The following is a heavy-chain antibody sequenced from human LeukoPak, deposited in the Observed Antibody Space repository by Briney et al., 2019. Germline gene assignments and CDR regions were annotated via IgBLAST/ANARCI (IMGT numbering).Heavy chain of an antibody. V-gene: IGHV3-21*04. D-gene: IGHD6-19*01. CDR3: ARIMYSSGWYGYFDL. J-gene: IGHJ2*01. Sequence: GGSLRLSCAASGFTFSSYSMNWVRQAPGKGLEWVSSISSSSSYIYYADSVKGRFTISRDNAKNSLYLQMNSLRPEDTALYYCARIMYSSGWYGYFDLWGPGTLVTVSS. CDR1: GFTFSSYS. CDR2: ISSSSSYI.